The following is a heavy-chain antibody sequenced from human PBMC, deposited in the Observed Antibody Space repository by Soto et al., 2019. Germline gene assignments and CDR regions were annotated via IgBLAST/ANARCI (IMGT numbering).Heavy chain of an antibody. CDR2: IIPIFGTA. CDR3: ARAYCGGDCYSGWFDP. V-gene: IGHV1-69*13. D-gene: IGHD2-21*02. Sequence: GSSVKASCKASGGTFGSYAISWVRQAPGQGLEWMGGIIPIFGTANYAQKFQGRVTITADESTSTAYMELSSLRSEDTAVYYCARAYCGGDCYSGWFDPWGQGTLVTVSS. J-gene: IGHJ5*02. CDR1: GGTFGSYA.